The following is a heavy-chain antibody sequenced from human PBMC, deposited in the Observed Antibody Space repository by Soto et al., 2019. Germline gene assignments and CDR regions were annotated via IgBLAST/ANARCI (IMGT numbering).Heavy chain of an antibody. J-gene: IGHJ4*02. D-gene: IGHD3-22*01. V-gene: IGHV3-11*06. CDR2: ISTSGRDT. CDR1: GFNFSDYY. Sequence: LRLSCAASGFNFSDYYMTWIRQAPGKGLEWISYISTSGRDTEYADSVKGRFLISRDNAKRSLYLQMNSLRVEDTAVYYCARWLEVLTTSDSWGQGTLVTVSS. CDR3: ARWLEVLTTSDS.